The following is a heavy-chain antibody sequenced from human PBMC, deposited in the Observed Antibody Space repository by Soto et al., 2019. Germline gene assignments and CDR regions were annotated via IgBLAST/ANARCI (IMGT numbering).Heavy chain of an antibody. CDR3: ARVPDY. Sequence: PGGAPRLSCAPSRFTLRSYWMHWVRLVPGKGPVWFSHINIDGTGTTYADSVKGRFTVSRDNAKNTLYLQMNSLRAEDTAVYYCARVPDYWGQGSLVTVSS. J-gene: IGHJ4*02. CDR1: RFTLRSYW. V-gene: IGHV3-74*01. CDR2: INIDGTGT.